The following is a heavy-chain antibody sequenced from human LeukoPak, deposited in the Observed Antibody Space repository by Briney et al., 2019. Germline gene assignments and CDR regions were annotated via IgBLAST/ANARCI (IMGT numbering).Heavy chain of an antibody. CDR1: GGSISSGGYY. D-gene: IGHD1-26*01. Sequence: SGPTLVKPSQTLSLTCTVSGGSISSGGYYWSWIRQPAGKGLEWIGRIYTSGSTNYNPSLKSRVPVSVDTSKNQLSLKLSSVTAADTAVYYCARDLGRGMDVWGQGTTVTVSS. CDR2: IYTSGST. J-gene: IGHJ6*02. CDR3: ARDLGRGMDV. V-gene: IGHV4-61*02.